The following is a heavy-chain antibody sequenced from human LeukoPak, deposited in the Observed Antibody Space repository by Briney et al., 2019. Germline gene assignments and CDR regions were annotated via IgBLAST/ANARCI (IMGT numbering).Heavy chain of an antibody. CDR1: GFTFSSYH. Sequence: GGSLRLSCVVSGFTFSSYHMNWVRQAPGKGLEWVSSISTSRNYIYYADSVTGRFTISRDNAKNSLYLQMNSLRAEDTAVYYCARYTHYYGSGSPAFDLWGRGTMVTVSS. D-gene: IGHD3-10*01. J-gene: IGHJ3*01. V-gene: IGHV3-21*01. CDR3: ARYTHYYGSGSPAFDL. CDR2: ISTSRNYI.